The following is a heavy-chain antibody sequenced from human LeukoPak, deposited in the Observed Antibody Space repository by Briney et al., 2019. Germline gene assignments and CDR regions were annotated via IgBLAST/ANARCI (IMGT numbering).Heavy chain of an antibody. Sequence: GGSLRLSCAASGFTFSSYSMNWVRQAPGKGLEWVSYISSSGSTIYYADSVKGRFTISRDNAKNSLYLQMNSLRADDTAVYYCARDRAPHYYDSSGYYVAGAFDIWGQGTMVTVSS. CDR2: ISSSGSTI. CDR3: ARDRAPHYYDSSGYYVAGAFDI. J-gene: IGHJ3*02. V-gene: IGHV3-48*04. CDR1: GFTFSSYS. D-gene: IGHD3-22*01.